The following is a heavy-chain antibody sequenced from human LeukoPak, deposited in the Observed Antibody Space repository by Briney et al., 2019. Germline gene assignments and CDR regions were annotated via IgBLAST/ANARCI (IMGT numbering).Heavy chain of an antibody. CDR1: GYTFTSYY. D-gene: IGHD1-7*01. V-gene: IGHV1-46*01. Sequence: ASVKVSCKASGYTFTSYYMHWVRQAPGQGLEWMGIINPSGGSTSYAQKFQGRVTMTRATSTSTVYMELSSLRSEDTAVYYCARVELNYGMDVWGQGTTVTVSS. CDR3: ARVELNYGMDV. CDR2: INPSGGST. J-gene: IGHJ6*02.